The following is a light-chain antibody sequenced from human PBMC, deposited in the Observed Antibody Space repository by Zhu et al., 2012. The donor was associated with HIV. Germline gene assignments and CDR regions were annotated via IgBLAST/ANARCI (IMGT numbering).Light chain of an antibody. Sequence: EIVLTQSPGTLSLSPGERATLSCRASQTVSRNYLAWYQQKPGQPPRLLIYSASRRVTGIPDRFSGSGSGTDFTLTISRLEPEDFAVYYCQQYSSSLYTFGQGTKLEIK. V-gene: IGKV3-20*01. CDR1: QTVSRNY. J-gene: IGKJ2*01. CDR2: SAS. CDR3: QQYSSSLYT.